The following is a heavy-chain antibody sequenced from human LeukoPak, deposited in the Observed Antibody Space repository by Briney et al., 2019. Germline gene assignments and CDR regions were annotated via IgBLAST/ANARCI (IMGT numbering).Heavy chain of an antibody. V-gene: IGHV3-53*01. CDR1: GFTFTKNY. CDR3: AVVSNYYYYHGMDV. D-gene: IGHD2/OR15-2a*01. Sequence: GGSLRLSCAASGFTFTKNYMSWVRQAPGKGLEWVSVIWSVGNTYYVDSVKGRFVMSRGNSKSTLYLQMNNLRVEDTAVYYCAVVSNYYYYHGMDVWGQGTTVTVSS. CDR2: IWSVGNT. J-gene: IGHJ6*01.